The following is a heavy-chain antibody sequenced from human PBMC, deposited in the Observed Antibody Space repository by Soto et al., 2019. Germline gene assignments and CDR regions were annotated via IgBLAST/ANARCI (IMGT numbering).Heavy chain of an antibody. J-gene: IGHJ5*02. CDR3: ARDGGQYAFDP. V-gene: IGHV3-64*07. CDR2: ISHDGIIT. D-gene: IGHD3-16*01. CDR1: GFNFANFA. Sequence: EVQLVHSGGGRVQPGGSLRLSYATSGFNFANFAMHWVRQAPGKGLEYVSAISHDGIITYYADSMKGRFSSSRDNSKNTLYLQMDSLRPEDTAVYYCARDGGQYAFDPWGQGTLVTVSS.